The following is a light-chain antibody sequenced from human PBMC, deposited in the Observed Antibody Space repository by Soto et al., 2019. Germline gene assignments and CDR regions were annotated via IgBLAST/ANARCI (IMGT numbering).Light chain of an antibody. CDR2: AAS. J-gene: IGKJ1*01. CDR3: QQYDNWPRT. Sequence: EIVMTQSPATLSVSPGERATLSCRASQSVSSNLAWYQQKPGQAPRLLIYAASTRATGIPARFSGSGSGTEFTLTISSLQSEDFAVYYCQQYDNWPRTFGQGTKVHI. V-gene: IGKV3-15*01. CDR1: QSVSSN.